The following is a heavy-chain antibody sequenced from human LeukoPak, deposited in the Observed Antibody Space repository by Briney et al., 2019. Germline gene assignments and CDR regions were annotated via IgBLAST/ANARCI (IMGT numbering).Heavy chain of an antibody. CDR3: ARWVVDHDAFDI. CDR2: INHSGST. J-gene: IGHJ3*02. V-gene: IGHV4-34*01. Sequence: SETLSLTCAVYGGSFSGYYWSWIRQPPGKGPEWIGEINHSGSTNYNPSLKSRVTISVDTSKNQFSLKLSSVTAADTAVYYCARWVVDHDAFDIWGQGTMVTVSS. D-gene: IGHD5-12*01. CDR1: GGSFSGYY.